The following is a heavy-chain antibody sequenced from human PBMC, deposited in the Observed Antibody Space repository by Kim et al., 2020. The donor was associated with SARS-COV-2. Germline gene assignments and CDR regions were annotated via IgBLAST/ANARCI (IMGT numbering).Heavy chain of an antibody. CDR3: ARLGWELAVTGWFDP. CDR2: IYPGDSDT. CDR1: GYSFTSYW. D-gene: IGHD1-26*01. Sequence: GESLKISCKGSGYSFTSYWIGWVRQMPGKGLEWMGIIYPGDSDTRYSPSFQGQVTISADKSISTAYLQWSSLKASDTAMYYCARLGWELAVTGWFDPWGQGTLVTVSS. J-gene: IGHJ5*02. V-gene: IGHV5-51*01.